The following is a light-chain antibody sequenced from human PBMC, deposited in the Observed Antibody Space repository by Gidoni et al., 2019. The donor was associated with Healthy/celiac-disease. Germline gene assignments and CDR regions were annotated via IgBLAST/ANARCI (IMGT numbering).Light chain of an antibody. J-gene: IGKJ3*01. Sequence: DIQMTQSPSSLSASVGDRVTITCQASQDISNYLNWYQQKPGKAPKLLIYDASNLETGVPSRFSGSGSGTDFTFTISILQPEDIATYYCQQYDNLLFTFXPXTKVDIK. CDR2: DAS. V-gene: IGKV1-33*01. CDR1: QDISNY. CDR3: QQYDNLLFT.